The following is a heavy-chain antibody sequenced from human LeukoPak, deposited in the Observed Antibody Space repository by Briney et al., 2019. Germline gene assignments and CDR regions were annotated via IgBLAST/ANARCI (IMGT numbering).Heavy chain of an antibody. CDR3: ARSLTMVRGAYNWFDP. V-gene: IGHV1-18*01. D-gene: IGHD3-10*01. Sequence: ASVKVSCKASGYTFTSYGISWVRQAPGQGLEWMGWISAYNGNTNYAQKLQGRVTMTTDTSTSTAYMELRSLRSDDTAVYYCARSLTMVRGAYNWFDPWGQGTLVTVSS. CDR1: GYTFTSYG. J-gene: IGHJ5*02. CDR2: ISAYNGNT.